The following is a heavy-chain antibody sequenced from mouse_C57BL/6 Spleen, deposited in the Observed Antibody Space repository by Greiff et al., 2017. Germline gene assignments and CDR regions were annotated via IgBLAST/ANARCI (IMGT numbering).Heavy chain of an antibody. CDR2: IDPSDSET. D-gene: IGHD2-2*01. J-gene: IGHJ3*01. CDR1: GYTFTSYW. CDR3: APLMVTTGGFAY. Sequence: VQLQQPGAELVRPGSSVKLSCKASGYTFTSYWMHWVKQRPIKGLEWIGNIDPSDSETHYNQKFKDKATLTVDKSSSPAYMQLSSLTSEDSAVYYCAPLMVTTGGFAYWGQGTLVTVSA. V-gene: IGHV1-52*01.